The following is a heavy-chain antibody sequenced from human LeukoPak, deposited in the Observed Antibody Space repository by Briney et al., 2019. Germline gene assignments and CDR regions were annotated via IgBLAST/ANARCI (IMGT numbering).Heavy chain of an antibody. CDR2: ISSSSSYI. V-gene: IGHV3-21*01. D-gene: IGHD6-6*01. J-gene: IGHJ4*02. Sequence: GGSLRLSCAASGFTFSSYSMNGVRQAPGKGLEWVSSISSSSSYIYYADSVKGRFTISRDNAKNSLYLQMNSLRAEDTAVYYCARGSSSSYYFDYWGQGTLVTVSS. CDR3: ARGSSSSYYFDY. CDR1: GFTFSSYS.